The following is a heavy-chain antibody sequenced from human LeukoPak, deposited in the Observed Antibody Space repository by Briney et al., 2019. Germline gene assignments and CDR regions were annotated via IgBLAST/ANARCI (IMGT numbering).Heavy chain of an antibody. J-gene: IGHJ5*02. V-gene: IGHV3-21*01. CDR2: ISSSSSYI. D-gene: IGHD3-3*01. CDR1: GFTFSSYS. CDR3: ARDMNDFWSGYPNWFDP. Sequence: GGSLRLSCAASGFTFSSYSMNWVRQAPGKGLEWVSSISSSSSYIYYADSVKGRFTISRDNAKNSLYLQMNSLRAEDTAVYYCARDMNDFWSGYPNWFDPWGQGTLVTVSS.